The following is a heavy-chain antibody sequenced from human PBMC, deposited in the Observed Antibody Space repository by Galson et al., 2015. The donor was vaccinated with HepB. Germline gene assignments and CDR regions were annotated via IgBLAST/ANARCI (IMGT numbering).Heavy chain of an antibody. CDR1: GFTFSDYY. CDR3: ARVADADYGDHSHFDY. V-gene: IGHV3-11*06. D-gene: IGHD4-17*01. J-gene: IGHJ4*02. Sequence: SLRLSCAASGFTFSDYYMSWIRQAPGKGLEWVSYISSGSTYTNYADSVKGRFTISRDNAKKSLYLQINSLRAEDTAVYYCARVADADYGDHSHFDYWGQGTLVIVSS. CDR2: ISSGSTYT.